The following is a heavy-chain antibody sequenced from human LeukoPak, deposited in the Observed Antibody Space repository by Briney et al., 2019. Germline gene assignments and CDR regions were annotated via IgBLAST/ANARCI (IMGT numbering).Heavy chain of an antibody. Sequence: ASVKVSCKASGGTFSSYAISWVRQAPGQGLEWMGGIIPTFGTANYAQKFQGRVTITADESTSTAYMELSSLRSEDTAVYYCARLWFGELISWFDPWGQGTLVTVSS. V-gene: IGHV1-69*13. D-gene: IGHD3-10*01. J-gene: IGHJ5*02. CDR2: IIPTFGTA. CDR3: ARLWFGELISWFDP. CDR1: GGTFSSYA.